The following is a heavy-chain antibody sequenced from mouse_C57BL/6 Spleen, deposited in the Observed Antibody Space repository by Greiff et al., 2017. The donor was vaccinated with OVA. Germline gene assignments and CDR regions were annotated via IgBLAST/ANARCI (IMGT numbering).Heavy chain of an antibody. J-gene: IGHJ2*01. CDR1: GFTFSSYA. CDR3: ARGCTTGPWY. D-gene: IGHD1-1*01. Sequence: EVKVVESGGGLVKPGGSLKLSCAASGFTFSSYAMSWVRQTPEKRLEWVATISDGGSYTYYPDNVKGRFTISRDNATNTLYLQMSDLKSEDTAMYYCARGCTTGPWYWGQGATLTVSS. CDR2: ISDGGSYT. V-gene: IGHV5-4*03.